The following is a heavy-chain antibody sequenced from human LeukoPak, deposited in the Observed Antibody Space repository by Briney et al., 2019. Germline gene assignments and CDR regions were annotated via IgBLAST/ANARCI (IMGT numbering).Heavy chain of an antibody. J-gene: IGHJ5*02. CDR2: IYYSGTT. CDR1: GGSISSYY. D-gene: IGHD3-10*01. CDR3: ARGKRELANWFDP. V-gene: IGHV4-59*01. Sequence: PSETLSLTCTVSGGSISSYYWSWIRQPPGKGLEWIGYIYYSGTTNYNPSLKSRVTISVDTSKNQFSLKLSSVTAADTAVYYCARGKRELANWFDPWGQGTLVTVSS.